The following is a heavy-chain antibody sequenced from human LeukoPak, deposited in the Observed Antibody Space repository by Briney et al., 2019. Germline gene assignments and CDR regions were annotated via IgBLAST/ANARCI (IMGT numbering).Heavy chain of an antibody. J-gene: IGHJ1*01. CDR1: GGSICSSSYY. D-gene: IGHD6-13*01. CDR3: ARVVYSSSWYPEYFQH. CDR2: IYYSGST. Sequence: ETLSLTCTVSGGSICSSSYYWGWIRQPPGKGLEWIGSIYYSGSTYYNPSLKSRVTISVDTSKNQFSLKLSSVTAADTAVYYCARVVYSSSWYPEYFQHWGQGTLVTVSS. V-gene: IGHV4-39*07.